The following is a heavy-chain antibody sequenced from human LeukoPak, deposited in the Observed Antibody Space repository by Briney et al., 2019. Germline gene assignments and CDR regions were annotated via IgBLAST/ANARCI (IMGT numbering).Heavy chain of an antibody. CDR1: GFTFSSYW. V-gene: IGHV3-74*01. Sequence: GGSLRLSCAVSGFTFSSYWMHWVRQAPGKGLVWVSRIGRDGSRINYADSVKGRFTISRDNGKNTLFLQMNSLRAEDAAVYYCARGNDYGGPHYWGQGTLVTVSS. CDR3: ARGNDYGGPHY. D-gene: IGHD4-23*01. J-gene: IGHJ4*02. CDR2: IGRDGSRI.